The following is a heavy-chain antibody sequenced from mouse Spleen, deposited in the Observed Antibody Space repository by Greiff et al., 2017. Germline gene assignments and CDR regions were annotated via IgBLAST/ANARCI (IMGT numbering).Heavy chain of an antibody. CDR2: IYPGSGNT. CDR3: ARGILLRYYVDY. Sequence: QVQLQQSGPELVKPGASVKISCKASGYSFTSYYIHWVKQRPGQGLEWIGWIYPGSGNTKYNEKFKGKATLTADTSSSTAYMQLSSLTSEDSAVYYCARGILLRYYVDYWGQGTTLTVSS. V-gene: IGHV1-66*01. D-gene: IGHD1-1*01. CDR1: GYSFTSYY. J-gene: IGHJ2*01.